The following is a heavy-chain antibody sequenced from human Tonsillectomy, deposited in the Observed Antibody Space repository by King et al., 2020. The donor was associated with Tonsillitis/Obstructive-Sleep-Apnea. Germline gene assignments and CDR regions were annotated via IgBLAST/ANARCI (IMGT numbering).Heavy chain of an antibody. V-gene: IGHV4-59*01. Sequence: VQLQESGPGLVKPSENLSLTCTVSGGSISSYYWSWIRQPPGKGLEWIGYIYYSGSTNYNPSLKSRVTISVDTSKNQFSLKLSSVTAADTAVYYCARVGDSSGYLYYFDYWGQGTLVTVSS. D-gene: IGHD3-22*01. CDR1: GGSISSYY. J-gene: IGHJ4*02. CDR3: ARVGDSSGYLYYFDY. CDR2: IYYSGST.